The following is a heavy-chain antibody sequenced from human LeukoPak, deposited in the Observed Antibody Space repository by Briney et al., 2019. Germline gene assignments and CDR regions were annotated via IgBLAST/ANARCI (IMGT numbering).Heavy chain of an antibody. CDR3: ARGPRYAYDSSALVLDF. D-gene: IGHD3-22*01. J-gene: IGHJ4*02. Sequence: GASVTVSCKASGYTFNNYGVTWVRQAPGQGLEWMGRISAYNGNANYARNLQDRVTMTTDTSTSTAYMELRRLRPSDTAVYYCARGPRYAYDSSALVLDFWGQGTLVSVSS. CDR1: GYTFNNYG. V-gene: IGHV1-18*01. CDR2: ISAYNGNA.